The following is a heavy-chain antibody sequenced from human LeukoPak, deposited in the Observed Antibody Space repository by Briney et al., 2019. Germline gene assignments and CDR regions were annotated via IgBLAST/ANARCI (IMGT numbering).Heavy chain of an antibody. CDR2: ISWNSGSI. J-gene: IGHJ3*02. V-gene: IGHV3-9*01. Sequence: GRSPRLSCAASGFTFDDYAMHWVRQAPGKGLEWVSGISWNSGSIGYADSVKGRFTISRDNAKNSLNLQMNSLRAEDTAVYYCARDPGDAFDIWGQGTTVTVSS. CDR3: ARDPGDAFDI. CDR1: GFTFDDYA.